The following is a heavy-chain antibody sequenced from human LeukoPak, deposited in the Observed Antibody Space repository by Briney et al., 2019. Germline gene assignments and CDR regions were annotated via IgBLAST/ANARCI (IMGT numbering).Heavy chain of an antibody. Sequence: PSETLSLTCAVYGGSFSGYYWSWIRQPPGKGLEWIGEINHSGSTNYNPSLKSRVTISVDTSKNQFSLKLSSVTAADTAVYYCATTFADIVASVDVWGQGTTVTVSS. CDR2: INHSGST. J-gene: IGHJ6*02. D-gene: IGHD5-12*01. V-gene: IGHV4-34*01. CDR1: GGSFSGYY. CDR3: ATTFADIVASVDV.